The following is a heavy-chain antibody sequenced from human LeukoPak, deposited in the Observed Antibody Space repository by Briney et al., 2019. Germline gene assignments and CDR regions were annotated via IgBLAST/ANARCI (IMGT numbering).Heavy chain of an antibody. CDR3: ARRLGGYNYALDF. CDR1: GYSFTTYW. CDR2: IYPGDSDT. J-gene: IGHJ4*02. D-gene: IGHD5-18*01. V-gene: IGHV5-51*01. Sequence: GESLKISCQGSGYSFTTYWIVWVRQMPRKGLEWVGGIYPGDSDTRYSPSFQGQVTISADKSITTAYLQWSSLKASDTAMYYCARRLGGYNYALDFWGQGTLVTVSS.